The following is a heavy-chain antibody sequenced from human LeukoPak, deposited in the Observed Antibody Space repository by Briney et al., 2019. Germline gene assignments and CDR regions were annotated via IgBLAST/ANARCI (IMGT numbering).Heavy chain of an antibody. D-gene: IGHD4-17*01. V-gene: IGHV3-21*01. Sequence: PGGSLRLSCATSGLTFSTYTMSWVRQAPGEGLEWVSTISYSGSSTFYADSVKGRFTISRDNAKNSLYLQMNSLRAEDTAVYYCARDSVTTVTPGYYMDVWGKGTTVTVSS. J-gene: IGHJ6*03. CDR1: GLTFSTYT. CDR3: ARDSVTTVTPGYYMDV. CDR2: ISYSGSST.